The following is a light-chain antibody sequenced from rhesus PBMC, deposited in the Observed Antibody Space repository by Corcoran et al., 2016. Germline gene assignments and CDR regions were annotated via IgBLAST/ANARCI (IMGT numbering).Light chain of an antibody. J-gene: IGKJ4*01. CDR3: LQYNSNPLT. Sequence: DIQMTQSPSSLSASAGDRVTITCRASQGISTYLNWYQPKPGKAPKRLIYAASSLESGVPSRFSGSGSGTEFTLTISSLQPEDFATYYCLQYNSNPLTFGGGTKVEIK. CDR2: AAS. CDR1: QGISTY. V-gene: IGKV1-43*01.